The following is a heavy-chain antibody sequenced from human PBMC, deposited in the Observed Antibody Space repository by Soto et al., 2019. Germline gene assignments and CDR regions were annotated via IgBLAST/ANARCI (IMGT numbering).Heavy chain of an antibody. CDR2: IKQDESKR. J-gene: IGHJ3*02. Sequence: EVQLVESGGGLVQPGGSLRLSCAASGFTFSSYWMTWVRQAPGKGLEWVANIKQDESKRYYVDSVEGRFTISRDNAKNSLFLQMNSLRAEDTAVYYWARDSSPSYSSRWYDAFDIWGQGTMVTVSS. CDR3: ARDSSPSYSSRWYDAFDI. D-gene: IGHD6-13*01. CDR1: GFTFSSYW. V-gene: IGHV3-7*05.